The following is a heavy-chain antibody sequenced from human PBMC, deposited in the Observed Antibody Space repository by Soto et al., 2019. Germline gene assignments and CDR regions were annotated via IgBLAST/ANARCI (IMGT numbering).Heavy chain of an antibody. V-gene: IGHV4-39*01. CDR1: GGYISSSSYY. CDR3: ASSGWWYFDY. Sequence: SETLSLTCTVSGGYISSSSYYWGWIRQPPGKGLEWIGSIYYSGSTYYNPSLKSRVTISVDTSKNQFSLKLSSVTAADTAVYYCASSGWWYFDYWGQGTLVTVSS. D-gene: IGHD6-19*01. J-gene: IGHJ4*02. CDR2: IYYSGST.